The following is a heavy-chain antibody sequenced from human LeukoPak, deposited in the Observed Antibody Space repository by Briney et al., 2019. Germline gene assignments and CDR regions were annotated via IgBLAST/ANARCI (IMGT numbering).Heavy chain of an antibody. Sequence: GGSLRLSCAASGFTFSNAWMSWVRQAPGKGLEWVAVISYDGSNKYYADSVKGRFTISRDNSKNTLYLQMNSLRAEDTAVYYCAREYYYDSSGYRGYFDYWGQGTLVTVSS. CDR1: GFTFSNAW. CDR3: AREYYYDSSGYRGYFDY. J-gene: IGHJ4*02. CDR2: ISYDGSNK. V-gene: IGHV3-30-3*01. D-gene: IGHD3-22*01.